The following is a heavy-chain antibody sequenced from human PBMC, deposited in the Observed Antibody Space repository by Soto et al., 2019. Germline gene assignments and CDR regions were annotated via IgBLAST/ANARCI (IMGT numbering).Heavy chain of an antibody. D-gene: IGHD6-19*01. CDR2: IWCDGSTK. V-gene: IGHV3-33*01. J-gene: IGHJ3*02. Sequence: QVQLVESGGGVVQPGRSLRLSCAASGFTFTSYGMHWVRQAPGKGLKWVAVIWCDGSTKYYADSVKGRFTISRDNSKNTLYLQMNSLRAEDTAVYYCARERIAVADFDAFDIWGPGTMVTVSS. CDR1: GFTFTSYG. CDR3: ARERIAVADFDAFDI.